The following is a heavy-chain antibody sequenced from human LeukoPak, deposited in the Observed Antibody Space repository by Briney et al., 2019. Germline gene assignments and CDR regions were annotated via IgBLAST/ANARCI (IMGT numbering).Heavy chain of an antibody. D-gene: IGHD3-22*01. CDR3: AKDPDSSGYSHDY. V-gene: IGHV3-48*01. Sequence: AGGSLRLSCAASGLTVSSNYMSWVRQAPGKGLEWVSYISSSSSTIYYADSVKGRFTISRDNAKNSLYLQLNSLRAEDTAVYYCAKDPDSSGYSHDYWGQGTLVTVSS. J-gene: IGHJ4*02. CDR2: ISSSSSTI. CDR1: GLTVSSNY.